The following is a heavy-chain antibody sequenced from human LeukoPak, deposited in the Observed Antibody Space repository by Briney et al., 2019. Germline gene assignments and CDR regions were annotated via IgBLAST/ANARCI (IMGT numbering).Heavy chain of an antibody. J-gene: IGHJ3*02. CDR3: ARDLRAPANAFDI. D-gene: IGHD2-2*01. CDR1: GFTFSSYG. CDR2: ISDSGGST. V-gene: IGHV3-23*01. Sequence: PGGSLRLSCVASGFTFSSYGMSWVRQAPGKGLEWVSGISDSGGSTYYADSVKGRFTISRDNAKNSLYLQMNSLRAEDTAVYYCARDLRAPANAFDIWGQGTMVTVSS.